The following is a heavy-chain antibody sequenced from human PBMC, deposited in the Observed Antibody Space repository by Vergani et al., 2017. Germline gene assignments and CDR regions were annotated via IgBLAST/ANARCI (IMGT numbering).Heavy chain of an antibody. Sequence: EVQLLESGGGLVQPGGSLRLSCAASGFTFSSYAMSWVRQAPGKGLEWVSTISGSGGSTYYADSVKGRFTISRDNSKNTLYLLMNSLRAEDTAVYYCAKVFVVVPAASYYFDYWGQGTLVTVSS. D-gene: IGHD2-2*01. CDR1: GFTFSSYA. CDR2: ISGSGGST. J-gene: IGHJ4*02. CDR3: AKVFVVVPAASYYFDY. V-gene: IGHV3-23*01.